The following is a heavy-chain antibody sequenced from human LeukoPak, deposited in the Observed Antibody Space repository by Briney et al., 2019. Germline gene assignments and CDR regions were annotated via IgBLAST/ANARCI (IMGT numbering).Heavy chain of an antibody. J-gene: IGHJ4*02. V-gene: IGHV4-59*01. D-gene: IGHD1-20*01. CDR3: ARMYNWNDEVRYFDY. Sequence: PSETLSLTCIVSGGSISSYYWSWIRQPPGKGLEWIGYIYYSGSTNYNPSLKSRVTISVDTSKNQFSLKLSSVTAADTAVYYCARMYNWNDEVRYFDYWGQGTLVTVSS. CDR1: GGSISSYY. CDR2: IYYSGST.